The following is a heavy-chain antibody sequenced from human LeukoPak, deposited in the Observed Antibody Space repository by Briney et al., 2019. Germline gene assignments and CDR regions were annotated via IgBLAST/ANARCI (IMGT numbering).Heavy chain of an antibody. CDR2: VYYTGAS. V-gene: IGHV4-39*07. J-gene: IGHJ4*02. Sequence: SETLSLTCTVSGGSISSSSYYWGWIRQPPGKGLEWIGSVYYTGASYYNPSLKSRVTISIDTSKNHFSLNLTSVAAADTAVYYCARGAPPQNWGQGALVTVSS. CDR3: ARGAPPQN. CDR1: GGSISSSSYY.